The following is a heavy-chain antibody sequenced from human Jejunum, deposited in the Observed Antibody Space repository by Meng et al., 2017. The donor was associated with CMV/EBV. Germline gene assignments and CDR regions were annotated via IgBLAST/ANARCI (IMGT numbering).Heavy chain of an antibody. D-gene: IGHD3-3*01. CDR2: ISWNGDNI. CDR3: AKTLSPYDFWSGADY. Sequence: GFTFDDDAMHWVRQAPGKGMEWVSGISWNGDNIDYADSVRGRFTISRDNAKNSLYLQMHSLKAEDTAFYYCAKTLSPYDFWSGADYWGQGTLVTVSS. V-gene: IGHV3-9*01. CDR1: GFTFDDDA. J-gene: IGHJ4*02.